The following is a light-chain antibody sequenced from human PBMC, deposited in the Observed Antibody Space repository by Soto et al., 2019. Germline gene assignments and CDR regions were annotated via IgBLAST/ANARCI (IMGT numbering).Light chain of an antibody. J-gene: IGLJ2*01. V-gene: IGLV2-14*01. CDR1: SSDVGGYNY. Sequence: QSALTQPASVSGSPGQSITISCTGTSSDVGGYNYVSWYQQHPGKAPKLMIYDVSNRPSGVSNRFSGSKSGNTASLTISGLQAGEEADYYCTSYTSTSTLGEFGGWP. CDR2: DVS. CDR3: TSYTSTSTLGE.